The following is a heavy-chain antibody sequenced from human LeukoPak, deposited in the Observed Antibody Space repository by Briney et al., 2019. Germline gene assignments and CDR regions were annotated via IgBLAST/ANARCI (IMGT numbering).Heavy chain of an antibody. CDR3: ARESDSSGYPDY. CDR1: GYTFIDYY. V-gene: IGHV1-2*06. D-gene: IGHD3-22*01. CDR2: INPNSAGT. J-gene: IGHJ4*02. Sequence: ASVKVSCKASGYTFIDYYMHWLRQAPGQGLEWVGQINPNSAGTNYAQEFQGGVTMTRDTSISTAYMELNRLRSDDTAVYYCARESDSSGYPDYWGQGTLVTVSS.